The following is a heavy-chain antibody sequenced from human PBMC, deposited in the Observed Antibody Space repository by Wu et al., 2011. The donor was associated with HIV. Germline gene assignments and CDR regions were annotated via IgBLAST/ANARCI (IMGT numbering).Heavy chain of an antibody. CDR1: GYTFSSYG. CDR3: ARVREWFREFTAFDY. J-gene: IGHJ4*02. CDR2: INTYNDKT. V-gene: IGHV1-18*01. Sequence: QVQLVQSGTEVEKPGASVKVSCEAFGYTFSSYGIGWVRQAPGQGLELMGWINTYNDKTNYAQKFQGRVTMTTDTFTKTVYMELRNLRSDDTAGFYCARVREWFREFTAFDYWGQGTLVTVSS. D-gene: IGHD3-10*01.